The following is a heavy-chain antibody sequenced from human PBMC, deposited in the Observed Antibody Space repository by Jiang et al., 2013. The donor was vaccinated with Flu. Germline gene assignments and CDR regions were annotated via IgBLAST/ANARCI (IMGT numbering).Heavy chain of an antibody. Sequence: SGPGLVKPSETLSLTCTVSGTSVVSNSNFWTWIRQPPGKGLEWIGYMSYSGTPYYSPSLKNRVTISVDTSKNEFSLRLNSVTAADTATYYCAREDITVLYGGTPHQTSGVDVWGRGTSVTVSS. CDR3: AREDITVLYGGTPHQTSGVDV. J-gene: IGHJ6*01. CDR1: GTSVVSNSNF. D-gene: IGHD4/OR15-4a*01. CDR2: MSYSGTP. V-gene: IGHV4-61*01.